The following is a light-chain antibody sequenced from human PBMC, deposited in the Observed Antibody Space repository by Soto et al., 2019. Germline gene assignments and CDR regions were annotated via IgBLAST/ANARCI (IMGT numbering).Light chain of an antibody. V-gene: IGLV1-51*02. CDR2: ENN. CDR3: GTWDSSLSAGHWV. J-gene: IGLJ3*02. Sequence: QSVLTHPPSVSAAPGQKVTISCSGSSSNIGNNSVSWYQQLPGTAPKLLIYENNKRPSGIPDRFSGSKSGTYATLGITGLQTGDEADYYGGTWDSSLSAGHWVFGGGTKLTVL. CDR1: SSNIGNNS.